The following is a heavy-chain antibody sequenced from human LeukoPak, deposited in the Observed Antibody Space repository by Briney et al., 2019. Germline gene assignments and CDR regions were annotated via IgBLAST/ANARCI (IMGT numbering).Heavy chain of an antibody. V-gene: IGHV1-3*04. CDR3: AGEDNSSGYRPFDI. CDR2: VNTGNGNT. D-gene: IGHD3-22*01. J-gene: IGHJ3*02. Sequence: GAAVTVSFKASGYTFTRYCLHWGRQGPGQRVEGMGWVNTGNGNTKYSQKFQGRVTITRDTSASTAYIELSSLRSEDTAVYYCAGEDNSSGYRPFDIWGQGTMVTVPS. CDR1: GYTFTRYC.